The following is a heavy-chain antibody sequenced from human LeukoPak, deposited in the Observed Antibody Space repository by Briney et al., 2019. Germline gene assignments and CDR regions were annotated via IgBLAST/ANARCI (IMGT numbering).Heavy chain of an antibody. CDR3: TRETSSRYFDY. Sequence: SVKVSCKASGGTFSSYAISWVRQAPGQGLEWMGRIIPILGIANYAQKFQGRVTITADESTSTAYMELSSLRSEDTAVYYCTRETSSRYFDYWGQGTLVTVSS. J-gene: IGHJ4*02. V-gene: IGHV1-69*04. CDR1: GGTFSSYA. CDR2: IIPILGIA.